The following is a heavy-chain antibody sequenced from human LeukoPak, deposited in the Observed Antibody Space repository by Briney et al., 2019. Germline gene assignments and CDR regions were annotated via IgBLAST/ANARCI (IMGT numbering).Heavy chain of an antibody. Sequence: GGSLRLSCAGSGFSFSSHGMNWVRQAPGKGLEWVSYISSSGSTIYYADSVKGRFTISRDNAKNSLYLQMNSLRAEDTANYYCARDPMVSFDAFDIWGQGTMVTVSS. CDR3: ARDPMVSFDAFDI. J-gene: IGHJ3*02. D-gene: IGHD5-18*01. V-gene: IGHV3-48*04. CDR1: GFSFSSHG. CDR2: ISSSGSTI.